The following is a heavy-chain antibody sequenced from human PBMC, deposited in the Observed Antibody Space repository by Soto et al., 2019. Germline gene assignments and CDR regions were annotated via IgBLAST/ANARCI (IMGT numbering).Heavy chain of an antibody. V-gene: IGHV4-4*02. CDR2: IYHSGST. CDR3: ASASIAARPYYYYGMDV. Sequence: SETLSLTCAVSGVSISSSNWWSWVRQPPGKGLEWIGEIYHSGSTNYNPSLKSRVTISVDKSKNQFSLKLSSVTAADTAVYYCASASIAARPYYYYGMDVWGQGTTVTVSS. D-gene: IGHD6-6*01. J-gene: IGHJ6*02. CDR1: GVSISSSNW.